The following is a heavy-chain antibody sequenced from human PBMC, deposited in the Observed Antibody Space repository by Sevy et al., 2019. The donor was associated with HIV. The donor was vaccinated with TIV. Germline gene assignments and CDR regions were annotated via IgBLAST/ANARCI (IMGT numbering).Heavy chain of an antibody. Sequence: GGSLRLSCVASGFTFSSYGMHWVRQAPGKGLEWVAVISYDGSNKYYADSVKGRFTISRDNSKNTLYLQMNSLRAEDTAVYYCARMTTVTLFDYWGQGTLVTVSS. CDR3: ARMTTVTLFDY. D-gene: IGHD4-17*01. J-gene: IGHJ4*02. CDR2: ISYDGSNK. V-gene: IGHV3-30*03. CDR1: GFTFSSYG.